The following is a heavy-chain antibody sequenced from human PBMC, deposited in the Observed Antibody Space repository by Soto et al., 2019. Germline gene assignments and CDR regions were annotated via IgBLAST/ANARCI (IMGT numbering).Heavy chain of an antibody. D-gene: IGHD4-17*01. J-gene: IGHJ4*02. CDR1: GYSFTSYW. CDR3: GGPQDSYGY. Sequence: LGESLKISCKGSGYSFTSYWIGWVRQMPGKGLEWMGIIYPGDSDTRYSPSFQGQVTISADKSINTAYLQWSSLKASDTAMYYCGGPQDSYGYGGQETLVTVSS. CDR2: IYPGDSDT. V-gene: IGHV5-51*01.